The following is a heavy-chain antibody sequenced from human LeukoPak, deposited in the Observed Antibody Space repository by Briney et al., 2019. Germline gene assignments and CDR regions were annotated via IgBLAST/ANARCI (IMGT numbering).Heavy chain of an antibody. CDR1: GGSISSGGYY. Sequence: PSQTLSLTCTVSGGSISSGGYYWSWIRQHPGKGLEWIGYIYYSGSTYYNPSLKSRVTISVDTSKNQFSLKLSSVTAADTAVYYCARQSRTNYYYGSGSPPSFDYWGQGTLVTVSS. V-gene: IGHV4-31*03. D-gene: IGHD3-10*01. J-gene: IGHJ4*02. CDR3: ARQSRTNYYYGSGSPPSFDY. CDR2: IYYSGST.